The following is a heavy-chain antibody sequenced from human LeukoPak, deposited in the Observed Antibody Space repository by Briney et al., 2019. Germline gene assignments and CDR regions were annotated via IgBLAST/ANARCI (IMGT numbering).Heavy chain of an antibody. D-gene: IGHD4-17*01. V-gene: IGHV3-30*04. J-gene: IGHJ3*02. CDR3: ASSVTPRRAFDI. CDR2: ISYDGSNK. CDR1: GFTFSSYA. Sequence: HPGGSLRLSCAASGFTFSSYAMHWVRQAPGKGLEWVAVISYDGSNKYYADSVKGRFTISRDNSKNTLYLQMNSLRAEDTAVYYCASSVTPRRAFDIWGQGTMVTVSS.